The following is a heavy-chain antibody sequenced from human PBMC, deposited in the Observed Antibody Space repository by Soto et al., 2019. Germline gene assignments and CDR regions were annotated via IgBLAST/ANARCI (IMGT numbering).Heavy chain of an antibody. CDR3: TTDSVPPPHYVLRYFDWLPPYYYYGMDV. CDR1: GFTVSNAC. Sequence: XECLSLSCAASGFTVSNACVSWVRQAPGKGLEWVGRIKSKADGGTTDYAAPVKGRFTISRDDSKNTLYLQMNSLKTEDTAVYYCTTDSVPPPHYVLRYFDWLPPYYYYGMDVWGQGTTVTVSS. CDR2: IKSKADGGTT. D-gene: IGHD3-9*01. V-gene: IGHV3-15*01. J-gene: IGHJ6*02.